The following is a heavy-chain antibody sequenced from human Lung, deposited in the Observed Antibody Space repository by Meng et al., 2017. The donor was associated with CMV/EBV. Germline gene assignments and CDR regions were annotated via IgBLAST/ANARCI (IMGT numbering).Heavy chain of an antibody. CDR3: AREEILVEASAIGRAKYYYSGMDV. J-gene: IGHJ6*01. CDR2: MNTNSGNT. Sequence: ASVXVSXKASGYTFTRYDINWVRQAAGQGLEWMGWMNTNSGNTGYAQKFQGRVTMTRNTATGTAYMELRSLKSEDTAVYYCAREEILVEASAIGRAKYYYSGMDVWXQGTTVTVSS. D-gene: IGHD2-2*02. CDR1: GYTFTRYD. V-gene: IGHV1-8*01.